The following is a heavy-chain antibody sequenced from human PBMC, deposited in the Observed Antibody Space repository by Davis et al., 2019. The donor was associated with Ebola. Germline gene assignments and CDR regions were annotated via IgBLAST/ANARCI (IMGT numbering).Heavy chain of an antibody. Sequence: GGSLRLSCAASGFTFSSYGMHWVRQAPGKGLEWVALIWYDGTNPYYAESVRGRFTISRDNSKNTLYLQMNSLRTDDTAVYYCARGYSTSQYYFDYWGQGTVVTVSA. V-gene: IGHV3-33*01. CDR3: ARGYSTSQYYFDY. J-gene: IGHJ4*02. CDR1: GFTFSSYG. CDR2: IWYDGTNP. D-gene: IGHD2/OR15-2a*01.